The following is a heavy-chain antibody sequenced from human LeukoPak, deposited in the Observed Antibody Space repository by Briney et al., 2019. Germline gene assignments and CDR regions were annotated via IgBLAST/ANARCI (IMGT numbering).Heavy chain of an antibody. J-gene: IGHJ4*02. Sequence: SETLSLTCAVYGGSFSGYYWSWIRQPPGKELEWIGYISDREGATYNPSLKSRVTMSVDTSKIHFSLKLNPVTAADTAVYYCARLPSHWGQGTLVTVSS. CDR2: ISDREGA. CDR3: ARLPSH. CDR1: GGSFSGYY. V-gene: IGHV4-34*10.